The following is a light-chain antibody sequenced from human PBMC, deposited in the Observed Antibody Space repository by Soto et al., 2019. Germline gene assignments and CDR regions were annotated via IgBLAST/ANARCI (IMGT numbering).Light chain of an antibody. CDR3: QQLSRYPLT. J-gene: IGKJ4*01. CDR2: SAS. Sequence: QSPSSLSASVGGRVTITCRASQSIGSYLAWYQQKPGKAPDLLIYSASTLQSGVPSRFSGSGSETEFSLTIRALQPEDFATYYCQQLSRYPLTFGGGTKVDIK. V-gene: IGKV1-9*01. CDR1: QSIGSY.